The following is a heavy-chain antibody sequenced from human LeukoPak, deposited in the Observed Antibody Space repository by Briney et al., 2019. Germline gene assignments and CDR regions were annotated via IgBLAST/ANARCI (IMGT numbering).Heavy chain of an antibody. Sequence: SETPSLTCTVSGYSISSGYYWGWIRQPPGKGLEWIGSIYHSGSTYYNPSLKSRVTISVDTSKNQFSLKLSSVTAADTAVYYCARGGIAARLIDYWGQGTLVTVSS. V-gene: IGHV4-38-2*02. CDR1: GYSISSGYY. J-gene: IGHJ4*02. CDR2: IYHSGST. CDR3: ARGGIAARLIDY. D-gene: IGHD6-6*01.